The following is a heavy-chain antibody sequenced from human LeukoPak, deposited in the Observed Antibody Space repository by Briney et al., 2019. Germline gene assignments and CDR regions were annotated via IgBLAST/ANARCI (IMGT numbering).Heavy chain of an antibody. D-gene: IGHD6-19*01. J-gene: IGHJ4*02. CDR3: ARGWLVLGRFSDY. Sequence: PGGSLRLSCAASGFTFSSYWMSWVRQAPGKGLGWVANIKQDGSEKYYVDSVKGRFTISRDNAKNSLYLQMNSLRVEDTAVYYCARGWLVLGRFSDYWGQGTLVTVSS. CDR2: IKQDGSEK. CDR1: GFTFSSYW. V-gene: IGHV3-7*01.